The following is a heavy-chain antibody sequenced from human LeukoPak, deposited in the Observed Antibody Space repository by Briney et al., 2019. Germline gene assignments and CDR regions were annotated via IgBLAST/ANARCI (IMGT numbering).Heavy chain of an antibody. Sequence: SETLSLTCTVSGGSISSSSYYWGWIRQPPGKGLEWIGSIYYSGSTYYNPSLKSRVTISVDTSKNQFSLKLSSVTAADTAVYYCARPKSGSDYWGQGTLVTVSS. D-gene: IGHD3-22*01. CDR2: IYYSGST. CDR3: ARPKSGSDY. V-gene: IGHV4-39*01. J-gene: IGHJ4*02. CDR1: GGSISSSSYY.